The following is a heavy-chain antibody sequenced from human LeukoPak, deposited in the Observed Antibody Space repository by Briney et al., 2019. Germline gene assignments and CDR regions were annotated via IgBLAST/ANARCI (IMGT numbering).Heavy chain of an antibody. V-gene: IGHV4-34*01. CDR2: INHSGST. CDR1: GGSFSGYY. CDR3: ASRKYHDFWARDYFDY. J-gene: IGHJ4*02. Sequence: SETLSLTCAVYGGSFSGYYWSWIRQPPGKGLEWIGEINHSGSTNYNPSLKSRVTISVDTSKNQFSLKLSSVTAADTAVYYCASRKYHDFWARDYFDYWGQGTLVTVSS. D-gene: IGHD3-3*01.